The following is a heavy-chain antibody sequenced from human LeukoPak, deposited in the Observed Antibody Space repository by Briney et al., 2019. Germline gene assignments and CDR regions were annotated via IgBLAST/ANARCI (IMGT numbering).Heavy chain of an antibody. CDR1: GFTFSSYG. D-gene: IGHD1-26*01. J-gene: IGHJ4*02. CDR2: IRYDGSNK. Sequence: PGGSLRLSCAASGFTFSSYGMHWVRQAPGKGLEWVAFIRYDGSNKYYAGSVKGRFTISRDNSKNTLYLQMNSLRAEDTAVYYCANWYRKDYWGQGTLVTVSS. V-gene: IGHV3-30*02. CDR3: ANWYRKDY.